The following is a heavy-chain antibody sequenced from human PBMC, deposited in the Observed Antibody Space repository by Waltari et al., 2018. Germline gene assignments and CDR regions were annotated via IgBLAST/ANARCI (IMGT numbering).Heavy chain of an antibody. CDR2: LRNTGGT. V-gene: IGHV4-59*08. CDR3: ARLPTKYYDSIGWGFFDQ. D-gene: IGHD3-22*01. J-gene: IGHJ4*02. Sequence: HVQLQESGPGLVKPSETVARTCTVSGDFLSDDHWTWLRQAPGKGLEWIAYLRNTGGTKCTPSLESRVTVSAVTSKKQFSLRLTSVTAADTAVYYCARLPTKYYDSIGWGFFDQWGQGILVTVSS. CDR1: GDFLSDDH.